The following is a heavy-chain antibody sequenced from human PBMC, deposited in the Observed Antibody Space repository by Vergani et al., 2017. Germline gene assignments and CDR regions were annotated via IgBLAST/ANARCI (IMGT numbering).Heavy chain of an antibody. CDR1: GYSFTSYW. CDR2: IDPSDSYT. J-gene: IGHJ6*02. V-gene: IGHV5-10-1*01. D-gene: IGHD6-19*01. Sequence: EVQLVQSGAEVKKPGESLRISCKGSGYSFTSYWISWVRQMPGKGLEWMGRIDPSDSYTNYSPSFQGHVTISADKSISTAYLQWSSLKASDTAMYYCARQVAVAGKWWGPYYYYGMDGGGQGTTVTVS. CDR3: ARQVAVAGKWWGPYYYYGMDG.